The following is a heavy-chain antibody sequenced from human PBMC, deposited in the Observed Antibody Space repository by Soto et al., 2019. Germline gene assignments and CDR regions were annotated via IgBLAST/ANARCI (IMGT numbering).Heavy chain of an antibody. J-gene: IGHJ3*02. CDR3: ATGFAWSGPYGVGAFDI. CDR2: IVVGSGNT. D-gene: IGHD3-3*01. Sequence: SVKVSCKASGFTFTSSAMQWVRQARGQRLEWIGWIVVGSGNTNYAQKFQGRVTMTEDTSTNTAYMELSSLRSEDTAVYYCATGFAWSGPYGVGAFDIWGQGTMVTVSS. V-gene: IGHV1-58*02. CDR1: GFTFTSSA.